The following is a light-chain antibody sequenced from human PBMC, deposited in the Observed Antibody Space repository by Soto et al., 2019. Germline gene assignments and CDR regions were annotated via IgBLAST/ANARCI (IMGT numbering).Light chain of an antibody. CDR1: QSVSSD. Sequence: EIVLTQSPATLSLSPGESANLSCRASQSVSSDLAWYQQKPGQAPRLLIYDASNRATGIPARFSGSGSGTDFTLTISSLEPEDGAFYYCQQRSNWPPYTFGQGTKLEIK. CDR3: QQRSNWPPYT. J-gene: IGKJ2*01. V-gene: IGKV3-11*01. CDR2: DAS.